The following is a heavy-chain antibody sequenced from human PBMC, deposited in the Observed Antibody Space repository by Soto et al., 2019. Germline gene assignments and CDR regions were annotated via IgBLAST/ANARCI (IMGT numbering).Heavy chain of an antibody. CDR3: ARENMVRGVIITDYYGMDV. V-gene: IGHV1-18*04. D-gene: IGHD3-10*01. CDR2: ISAYNGNT. J-gene: IGHJ6*02. CDR1: GYTFTSYG. Sequence: ASVKVSCKASGYTFTSYGISWVRQAPGQGLEWMGWISAYNGNTNYAQKLQGRVTMTTDTSTSTAYMELRSLRSDDTAVYYCARENMVRGVIITDYYGMDVWGQGTTVTVSS.